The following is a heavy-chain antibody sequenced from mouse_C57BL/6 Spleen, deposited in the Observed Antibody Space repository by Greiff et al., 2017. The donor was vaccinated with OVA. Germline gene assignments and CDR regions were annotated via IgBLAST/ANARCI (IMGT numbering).Heavy chain of an antibody. J-gene: IGHJ1*03. D-gene: IGHD2-1*01. V-gene: IGHV3-6*01. CDR3: ARGWVNLLGAWYFDV. CDR1: GYSITSGYY. Sequence: LMESGPGLVKPSQSLSLTCSVTGYSITSGYYWNWIRQFPGNKLEWMGYISYDGSNNYNPSLQNRISITRDTSKNQFFLKLNSVTTEDTATYYCARGWVNLLGAWYFDVWGTGTTVTVSS. CDR2: ISYDGSN.